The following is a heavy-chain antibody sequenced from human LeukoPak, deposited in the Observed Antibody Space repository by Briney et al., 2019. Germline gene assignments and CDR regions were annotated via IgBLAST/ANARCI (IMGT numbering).Heavy chain of an antibody. J-gene: IGHJ6*03. D-gene: IGHD1-1*01. CDR1: GFTFSAYA. CDR3: ARGSGYYYYYMDV. Sequence: GGTLRLSCAASGFTFSAYAMNWVRQAPGKGLEWVSVISVSGLSTYYADSVKGRFTISRDNSRNTLYLQMNSLRAEDTAVYYCARGSGYYYYYMDVWGKGTTVTISS. CDR2: ISVSGLST. V-gene: IGHV3-23*01.